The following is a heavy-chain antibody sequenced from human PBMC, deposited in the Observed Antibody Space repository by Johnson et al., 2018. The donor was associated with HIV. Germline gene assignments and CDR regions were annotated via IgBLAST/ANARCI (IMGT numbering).Heavy chain of an antibody. CDR3: ARDITAARSSAFDI. Sequence: VQLVESGGGLVQPGRSLRLSCAASGFTFDDFAMHWVRQAPGKGLACVSGISWNSNSIGYAYSLNGRFTISRDNSTTTLYLQMNSLRDEDTAVYYSARDITAARSSAFDIWGQGTMVTVSS. CDR1: GFTFDDFA. J-gene: IGHJ3*02. D-gene: IGHD6-6*01. V-gene: IGHV3-9*01. CDR2: ISWNSNSI.